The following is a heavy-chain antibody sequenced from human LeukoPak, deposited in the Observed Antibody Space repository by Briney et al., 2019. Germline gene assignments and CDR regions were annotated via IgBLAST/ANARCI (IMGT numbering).Heavy chain of an antibody. Sequence: GASVKVSCKASGGTFSSYAISWVRQAPGQGLEWMGGIIPIFGTANYAQKFQGRVTITADKSTSTAYMELSSLRSEDTAVYFCARDHSTVRGYYGSGTFDTSYMDVWGKGTTVTVSS. CDR1: GGTFSSYA. CDR3: ARDHSTVRGYYGSGTFDTSYMDV. J-gene: IGHJ6*03. D-gene: IGHD3-10*01. V-gene: IGHV1-69*06. CDR2: IIPIFGTA.